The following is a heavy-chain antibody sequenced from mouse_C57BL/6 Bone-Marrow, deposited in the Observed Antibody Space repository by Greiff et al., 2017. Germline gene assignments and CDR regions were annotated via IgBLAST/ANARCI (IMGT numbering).Heavy chain of an antibody. CDR3: ASPYYGRSYDAY. D-gene: IGHD1-1*01. J-gene: IGHJ3*01. V-gene: IGHV5-6*01. Sequence: EVKLVESGGDLVKPGGSLKLSCAASGFTFSSYGMSWVRQTPDKRLEWVATISSGGSYTYYPDSVKGRFTISRDNAKNTLYLQMSSLKSEDTAMYYCASPYYGRSYDAYWGQGTLVTVSA. CDR1: GFTFSSYG. CDR2: ISSGGSYT.